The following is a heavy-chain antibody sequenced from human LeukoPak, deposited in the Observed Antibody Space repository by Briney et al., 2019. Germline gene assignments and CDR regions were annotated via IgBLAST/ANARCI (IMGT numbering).Heavy chain of an antibody. CDR1: GYTFAGYY. Sequence: GASVKVSCKASGYTFAGYYMHWVRQAPGQGLEWMGRINPNSGGTNYAQKFHVRVTMTRHRSISTAYMELSRMRCDDREVYYCARDRVTYYDFWSGYYPQEGFDYWGQGTLVTVSS. V-gene: IGHV1-2*05. D-gene: IGHD3-3*01. CDR2: INPNSGGT. CDR3: ARDRVTYYDFWSGYYPQEGFDY. J-gene: IGHJ4*02.